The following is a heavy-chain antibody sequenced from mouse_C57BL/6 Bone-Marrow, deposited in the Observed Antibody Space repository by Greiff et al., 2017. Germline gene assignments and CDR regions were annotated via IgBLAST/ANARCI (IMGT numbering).Heavy chain of an antibody. J-gene: IGHJ3*01. Sequence: QVQLQQSGAELVRPGTSVKVSCKASGYAFTNYLIEWVKQRPGQGLEWIGVINPGSGGTNYNEKFKGKATLSADKSSSTAYMQLSSLTSEDSAVYVCAMGDYYGSSYWGQGTLVTVSA. CDR2: INPGSGGT. D-gene: IGHD1-1*01. CDR1: GYAFTNYL. V-gene: IGHV1-54*01. CDR3: AMGDYYGSSY.